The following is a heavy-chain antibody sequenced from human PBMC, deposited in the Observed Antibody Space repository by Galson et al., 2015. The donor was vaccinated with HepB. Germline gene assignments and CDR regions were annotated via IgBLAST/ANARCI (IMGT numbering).Heavy chain of an antibody. CDR1: GGTFSSYA. J-gene: IGHJ6*02. CDR3: ASAVTGGSQTGYYYGMDV. CDR2: IIPIFGTA. D-gene: IGHD1-26*01. Sequence: SVKVSCKASGGTFSSYAISWVRQAPGQGLEWMGGIIPIFGTANYAQKFQGRVTITADESTSTAYMELSSLRSEDTAVYYCASAVTGGSQTGYYYGMDVWGQGTTVTVSS. V-gene: IGHV1-69*13.